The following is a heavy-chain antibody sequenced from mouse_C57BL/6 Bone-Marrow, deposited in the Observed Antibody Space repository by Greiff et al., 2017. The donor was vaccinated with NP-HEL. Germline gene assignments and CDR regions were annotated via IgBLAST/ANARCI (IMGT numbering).Heavy chain of an antibody. CDR2: IDPENGDT. CDR3: TTDGSSPYSMDY. V-gene: IGHV14-4*01. J-gene: IGHJ4*01. CDR1: GFNFTDYY. Sequence: EVQLVESGAELVRPGASVKLSCTASGFNFTDYYMHWVKQRPEQGLEWIGWIDPENGDTEYAPKFQGKATLTADTSSNTAYLQLSSLTSEDTAVDCCTTDGSSPYSMDYGGQGTSVTVSA. D-gene: IGHD1-1*01.